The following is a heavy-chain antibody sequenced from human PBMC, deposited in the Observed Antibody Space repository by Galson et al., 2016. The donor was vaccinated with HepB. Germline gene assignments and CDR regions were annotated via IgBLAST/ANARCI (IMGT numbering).Heavy chain of an antibody. CDR1: GFTLSGYS. Sequence: SLRLSCAASGFTLSGYSMNWVRRAPGKGLEWVSSISSSSNYKYQADSLKGRFTISRDNAKNSLYLQMNSLRAEDTAVYYCARLDDYTSSYDQWGRGTLVTVSS. CDR2: ISSSSNYK. CDR3: ARLDDYTSSYDQ. V-gene: IGHV3-21*01. D-gene: IGHD5-24*01. J-gene: IGHJ4*02.